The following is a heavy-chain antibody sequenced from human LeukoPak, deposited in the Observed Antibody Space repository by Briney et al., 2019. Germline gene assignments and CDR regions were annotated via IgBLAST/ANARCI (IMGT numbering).Heavy chain of an antibody. CDR1: GYTFTSYD. V-gene: IGHV1-8*01. Sequence: GASVKVSCKASGYTFTSYDINWVRQATGQGLEWMGWMNPNSGNTGYAQKFQGRVTMTRNTSISTAYMELSSLRSEDTAVYYCARGTRNEKWLRFGYWYFDLWGRGTLVTVSS. CDR3: ARGTRNEKWLRFGYWYFDL. J-gene: IGHJ2*01. CDR2: MNPNSGNT. D-gene: IGHD5-12*01.